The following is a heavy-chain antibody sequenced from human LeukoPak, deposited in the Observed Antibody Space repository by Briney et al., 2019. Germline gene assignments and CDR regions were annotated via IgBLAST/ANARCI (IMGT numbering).Heavy chain of an antibody. J-gene: IGHJ4*02. Sequence: SQTLSLTCAISGDSVSSNNAAWNWIRQSPSRGLEWLGRTYYRSKWFNDYAMSVKGRMTINPDTSKNQFSLQLNSVTPEDTAVYFCARDLHELELYYFDSWGQGTLVIVSS. D-gene: IGHD1-7*01. CDR1: GDSVSSNNAA. V-gene: IGHV6-1*01. CDR3: ARDLHELELYYFDS. CDR2: TYYRSKWFN.